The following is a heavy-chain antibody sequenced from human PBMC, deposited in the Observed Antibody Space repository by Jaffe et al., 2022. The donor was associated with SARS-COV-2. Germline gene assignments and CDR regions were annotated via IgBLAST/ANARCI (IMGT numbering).Heavy chain of an antibody. CDR2: IKQDGSEK. V-gene: IGHV3-7*04. CDR1: GFTFSSYW. J-gene: IGHJ6*03. Sequence: EVQLVESGGGLVQPGGSLRLSCAASGFTFSSYWMSWVRQAPGKGLEWVANIKQDGSEKYYVDSVKGRFTISRDNAKNSLYLQMNSLRAEDTAVYYCARGSYYGSAKVILGGDYYYYYMDVWGKGTTVTVSS. D-gene: IGHD3-10*01. CDR3: ARGSYYGSAKVILGGDYYYYYMDV.